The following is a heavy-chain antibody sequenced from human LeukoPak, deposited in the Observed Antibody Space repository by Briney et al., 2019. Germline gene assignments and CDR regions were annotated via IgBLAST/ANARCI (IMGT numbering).Heavy chain of an antibody. CDR1: GYTFINYG. CDR3: AREYGSGSYTGIDY. Sequence: GASVTVSCKASGYTFINYGITWVRQAPGQGLEWMGWISAYNSAYNGNTHYAQKLQGIVTMTTDTSTNAGYMELRSRRSDGTAVYYCAREYGSGSYTGIDYWGQGTLVTVSS. CDR2: ISAYNSAYNGNT. V-gene: IGHV1-18*01. J-gene: IGHJ4*02. D-gene: IGHD3-10*01.